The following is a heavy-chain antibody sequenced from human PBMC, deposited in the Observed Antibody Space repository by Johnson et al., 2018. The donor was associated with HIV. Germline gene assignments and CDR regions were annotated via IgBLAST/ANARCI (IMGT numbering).Heavy chain of an antibody. Sequence: VQLVESGGGVVRPGGSLRLSCAASGFTFDDYGMSWVRQAPGKGLEWVSRINSDGSSTSYADSEKGRFTISRDNSKNTLYLRTNSLRVEDTAVYYCARDREYGLAWGWALDIWGQGTTVTVSS. V-gene: IGHV3-20*04. J-gene: IGHJ3*02. CDR3: ARDREYGLAWGWALDI. D-gene: IGHD6-19*01. CDR2: INSDGSST. CDR1: GFTFDDYG.